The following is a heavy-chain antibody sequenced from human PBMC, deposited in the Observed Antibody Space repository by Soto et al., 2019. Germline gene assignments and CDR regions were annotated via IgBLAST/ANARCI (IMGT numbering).Heavy chain of an antibody. CDR1: GYKFISHS. CDR3: ARGAFCGGAPGCRDMDV. J-gene: IGHJ6*02. Sequence: QIQLVQSGGEVKKPGASVKVSCKSSGYKFISHSITWVRQAPGQGLEWMGRISAYNGNTNYAQKLQGRGTMTTEPSTNTAYMELRSRRSDDTAVYYCARGAFCGGAPGCRDMDVWGQGTTVTVSS. D-gene: IGHD2-21*01. CDR2: ISAYNGNT. V-gene: IGHV1-18*01.